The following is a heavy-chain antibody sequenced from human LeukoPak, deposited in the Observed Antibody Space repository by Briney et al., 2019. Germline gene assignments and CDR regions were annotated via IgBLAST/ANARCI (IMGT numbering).Heavy chain of an antibody. Sequence: GSLRLSCAASGFTFSTFAMIWARQPPGNGLEWVSSIFPSGGEIYYADSVRGRFTISRDNSKSTLSLQMNSLRAEDTAIYYCATYRQVLLPFESWGQGTLVTVSS. V-gene: IGHV3-23*01. CDR1: GFTFSTFA. J-gene: IGHJ4*02. CDR3: ATYRQVLLPFES. D-gene: IGHD2-8*02. CDR2: IFPSGGEI.